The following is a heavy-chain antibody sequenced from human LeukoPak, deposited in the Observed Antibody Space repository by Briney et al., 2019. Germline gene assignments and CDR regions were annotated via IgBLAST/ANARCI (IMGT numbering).Heavy chain of an antibody. CDR1: GLIFSTYW. CDR3: AKVPGVFWSGYNWFDP. J-gene: IGHJ5*02. V-gene: IGHV3-7*01. CDR2: IKEDGTVK. D-gene: IGHD3-3*01. Sequence: GGSLRLSCAASGLIFSTYWMSWVRQAPGKGLEWVANIKEDGTVKQYVDSVKGRFTISRDNAKNSLYLQMNSLRVEDTAVYYCAKVPGVFWSGYNWFDPWGQGTLVTVSS.